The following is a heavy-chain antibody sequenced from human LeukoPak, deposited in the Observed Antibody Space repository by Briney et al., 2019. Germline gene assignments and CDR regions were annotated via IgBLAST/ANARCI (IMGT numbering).Heavy chain of an antibody. J-gene: IGHJ3*02. Sequence: SVKVSCKASGGTFSSYAISWVRQAPGQGLEWMGRIIPILGIANYAQKFQGIVTMTEDTSTDKAYMELSSLRSEDTAVYYCATDVFDIWGQGTMVTVSS. CDR3: ATDVFDI. V-gene: IGHV1-69*04. CDR2: IIPILGIA. CDR1: GGTFSSYA.